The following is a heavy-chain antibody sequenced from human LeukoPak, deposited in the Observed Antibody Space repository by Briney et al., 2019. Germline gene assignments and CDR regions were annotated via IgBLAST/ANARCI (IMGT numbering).Heavy chain of an antibody. CDR3: AREYGSGSYSGY. Sequence: ASVKVSCTASGYTFTGYYMHWVRQAPGQGLEWMGWINPNSGGTNYAQKFQGRVTMTRDTSISTAYMELSRLRSDDTAVYYCAREYGSGSYSGYWGQGTLVTVSS. V-gene: IGHV1-2*02. CDR2: INPNSGGT. J-gene: IGHJ4*02. D-gene: IGHD3-10*01. CDR1: GYTFTGYY.